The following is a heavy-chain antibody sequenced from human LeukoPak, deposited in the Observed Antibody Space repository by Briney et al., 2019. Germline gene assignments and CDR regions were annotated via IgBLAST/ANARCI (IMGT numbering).Heavy chain of an antibody. CDR3: ARDRCRSTSCLELDY. D-gene: IGHD2-2*01. CDR2: IYYRGST. CDR1: GGSISSSSYS. Sequence: SETLSLTCTVSGGSISSSSYSWAWIRQPPGKGLKWIGTIYYRGSTYYNPSLKSRVTISLDTSKNQFSLKLSSVTAADTAVYYCARDRCRSTSCLELDYWGQGTLVTVSS. V-gene: IGHV4-39*07. J-gene: IGHJ4*02.